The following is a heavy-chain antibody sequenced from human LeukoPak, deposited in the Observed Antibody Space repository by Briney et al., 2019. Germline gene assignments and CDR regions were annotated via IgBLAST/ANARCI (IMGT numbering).Heavy chain of an antibody. V-gene: IGHV3-30*04. CDR1: GFTFDNFA. Sequence: GGSLRLSCTASGFTFDNFAMHWVRQAPGKGLEWVAVIFYDGTIYYYADSVKGRFTISRDNSKNTLYLQMRSLRPDDTAVYYCARIAAALNWFDPWGQGTLVTVSS. CDR3: ARIAAALNWFDP. CDR2: IFYDGTIY. D-gene: IGHD6-13*01. J-gene: IGHJ5*02.